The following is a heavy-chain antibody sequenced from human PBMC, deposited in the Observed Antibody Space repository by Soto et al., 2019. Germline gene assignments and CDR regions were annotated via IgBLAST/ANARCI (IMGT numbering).Heavy chain of an antibody. V-gene: IGHV3-30*03. D-gene: IGHD1-26*01. CDR2: ISYDGSNK. CDR1: GFTFSSYG. Sequence: GGSLRLSCAASGFTFSSYGMHWVRQAPGKGLEWVAVISYDGSNKYYADSVKGRFTISRDNSKNTLYLQMNSLRAEDTAVYYCAMGLYYAVDYWGQGTLVTVSS. J-gene: IGHJ4*02. CDR3: AMGLYYAVDY.